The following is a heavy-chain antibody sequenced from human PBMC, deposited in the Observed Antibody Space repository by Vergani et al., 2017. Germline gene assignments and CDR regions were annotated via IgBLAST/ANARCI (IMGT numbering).Heavy chain of an antibody. Sequence: QVQLQESGPGLVKPSQTLSLTCTVSGGSISSGGYYWSWIRQHPGKGLEWIGYIYYSGSTYYNPSLKSRVTISVDTSKNQFSLKLSSVTAADTAVYYWAGEGGGGNGAPAGFDPWGQGTLVTVSS. CDR1: GGSISSGGYY. CDR3: AGEGGGGNGAPAGFDP. CDR2: IYYSGST. D-gene: IGHD1-26*01. J-gene: IGHJ5*02. V-gene: IGHV4-31*03.